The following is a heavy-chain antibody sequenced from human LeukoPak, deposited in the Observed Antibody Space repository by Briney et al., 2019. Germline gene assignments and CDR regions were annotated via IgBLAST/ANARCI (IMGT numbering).Heavy chain of an antibody. CDR1: GYTFTGYY. J-gene: IGHJ4*02. Sequence: ASVKVSCKASGYTFTGYYMHWVRQAPGQGLEWMGRINPNSGGTNYAQKFHGRVTMTRDTSISTAYMELSRLRSDDTAVYYCAGGFGSGSPDDYWGQGTLVTVSS. V-gene: IGHV1-2*06. CDR3: AGGFGSGSPDDY. CDR2: INPNSGGT. D-gene: IGHD3-10*01.